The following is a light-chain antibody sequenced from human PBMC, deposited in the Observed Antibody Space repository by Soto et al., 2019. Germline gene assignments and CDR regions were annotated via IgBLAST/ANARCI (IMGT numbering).Light chain of an antibody. Sequence: EIVMTQSPATLSVSPGERATLSCRASQSVSVNLAWYQQKPGQPPRLLIYGASTRATGIPARFSGSGSGTEFTLTINSLQSEDFAVYYCQQDNNWPPLTFVGGTKVEIK. CDR2: GAS. V-gene: IGKV3-15*01. CDR1: QSVSVN. CDR3: QQDNNWPPLT. J-gene: IGKJ4*01.